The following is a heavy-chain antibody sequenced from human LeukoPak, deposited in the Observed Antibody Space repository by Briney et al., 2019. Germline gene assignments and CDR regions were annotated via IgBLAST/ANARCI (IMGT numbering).Heavy chain of an antibody. CDR1: GGSISSYY. J-gene: IGHJ4*02. CDR2: IYYSGST. CDR3: ARGAYSYSSSWYYFDY. V-gene: IGHV4-59*01. D-gene: IGHD6-13*01. Sequence: SETLSLTCTVSGGSISSYYCSWIRQPPGKGLEWIGYIYYSGSTNYNPSLKSRVTISVDTSKNQFSLKLSSVTAADTAVYYCARGAYSYSSSWYYFDYWGQGTLVTVSS.